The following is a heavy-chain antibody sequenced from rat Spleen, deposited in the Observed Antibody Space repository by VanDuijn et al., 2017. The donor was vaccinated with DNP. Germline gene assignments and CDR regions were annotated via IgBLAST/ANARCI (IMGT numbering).Heavy chain of an antibody. CDR3: ARGGFGSYDYFDY. J-gene: IGHJ2*01. Sequence: EVQLVESGGGLVQPGRSLKLSCVASGFSFRDYDMAWVRQAPKKGLEWVAAISPSGSRTYYPDSVKGRFTISRDNAKSSLYLQMNSLKSEDTATYYCARGGFGSYDYFDYWGQGVMVTVSS. CDR1: GFSFRDYD. D-gene: IGHD1-3*01. CDR2: ISPSGSRT. V-gene: IGHV5-7*01.